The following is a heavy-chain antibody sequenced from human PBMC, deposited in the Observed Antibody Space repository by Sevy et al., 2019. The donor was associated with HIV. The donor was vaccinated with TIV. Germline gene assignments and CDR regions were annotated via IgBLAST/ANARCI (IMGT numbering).Heavy chain of an antibody. CDR2: IHYGGNT. V-gene: IGHV4-39*01. J-gene: IGHJ6*02. CDR3: AQASVRSGLVV. Sequence: SETLSLTCTVSGGSISSTSQYWGWIRQPPGKGLEWIGSIHYGGNTYYKPSLKRRVTISQDKSKNQFSLWLTSVTASDTALYYYAQASVRSGLVVWGRGTTVTVSS. CDR1: GGSISSTSQY.